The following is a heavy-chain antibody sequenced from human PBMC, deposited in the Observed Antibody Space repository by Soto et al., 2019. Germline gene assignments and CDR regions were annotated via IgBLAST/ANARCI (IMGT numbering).Heavy chain of an antibody. CDR3: ARDRMAGGPLYS. V-gene: IGHV1-46*01. CDR1: GYTFASYY. CDR2: INPSGGST. D-gene: IGHD1-26*01. J-gene: IGHJ5*02. Sequence: APVKVSCKASGYTFASYYMHWVRQSPGQGLEWMGIINPSGGSTSYAQKFQGRVTMTRDTSTSTVYMELSSLRSEDTAVYYCARDRMAGGPLYSLGQGTLVTVSS.